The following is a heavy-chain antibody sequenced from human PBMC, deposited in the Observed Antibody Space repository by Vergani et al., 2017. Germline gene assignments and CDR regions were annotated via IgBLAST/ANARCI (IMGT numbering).Heavy chain of an antibody. CDR2: ISYDGSNK. D-gene: IGHD1-26*01. V-gene: IGHV3-30-3*01. CDR3: ARDLGSGSSWFDP. CDR1: GFTFSSYA. J-gene: IGHJ5*02. Sequence: VQLVESGGGVVQPGRSLRLSCAASGFTFSSYAMHWVRQAPGKGLEWVAVISYDGSNKYYADSVKGRVTISRDNSKNTLYLQRNSLRAEDTAVYYCARDLGSGSSWFDPWGQGTLVTVSS.